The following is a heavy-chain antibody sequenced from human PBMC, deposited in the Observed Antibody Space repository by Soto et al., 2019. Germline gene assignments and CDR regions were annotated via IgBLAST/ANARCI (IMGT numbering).Heavy chain of an antibody. J-gene: IGHJ4*02. Sequence: ASVKVSCKASGYTFTSYAMHWVRQAPGQRLEWMGWINAGNGNTKYSQKFQGRVTITRDTSASTAYMELSSLRSEDTAVYYCARVGRMYYYDSSGYYYWGQGTLVTVSS. V-gene: IGHV1-3*01. CDR1: GYTFTSYA. D-gene: IGHD3-22*01. CDR3: ARVGRMYYYDSSGYYY. CDR2: INAGNGNT.